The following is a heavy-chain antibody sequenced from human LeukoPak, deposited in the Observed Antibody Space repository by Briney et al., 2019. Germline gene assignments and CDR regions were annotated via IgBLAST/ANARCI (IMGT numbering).Heavy chain of an antibody. D-gene: IGHD3-3*01. J-gene: IGHJ4*02. Sequence: GESLKISCKGSGYSFTSYWIGWVRQMPGKGLEWMWIIYPGDSDTRYSPSFQGQVTISADKSIRTAYLQWSSLKASDTAMYYCARRLADYDFWSGQREPTCYFDYWGQGTLVTVSS. CDR2: IYPGDSDT. V-gene: IGHV5-51*01. CDR1: GYSFTSYW. CDR3: ARRLADYDFWSGQREPTCYFDY.